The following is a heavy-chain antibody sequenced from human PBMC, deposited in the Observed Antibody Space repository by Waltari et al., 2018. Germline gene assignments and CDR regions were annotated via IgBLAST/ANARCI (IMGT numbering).Heavy chain of an antibody. V-gene: IGHV4-34*01. CDR2: INHSGST. Sequence: QVQLQQWGAGLLKPSETLSLTCAVYGGSFSGYYCSWIRQPQGKGLEWIGEINHSGSTNYNPSLKSRVTISVDTSKNQFSLKLSSVTAADTAVYYCARESEEVGATKGFTFDIWGQGTMVTVSS. CDR1: GGSFSGYY. CDR3: ARESEEVGATKGFTFDI. J-gene: IGHJ3*02. D-gene: IGHD1-26*01.